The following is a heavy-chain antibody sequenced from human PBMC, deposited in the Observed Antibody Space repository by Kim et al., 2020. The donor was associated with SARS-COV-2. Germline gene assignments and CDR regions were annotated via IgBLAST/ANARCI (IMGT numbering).Heavy chain of an antibody. CDR3: ARGPPYCSSTSCYTRESYYYYGMDV. CDR2: IIPIFGTA. D-gene: IGHD2-2*02. J-gene: IGHJ6*02. Sequence: SVKVSCKASGGTFSSYAISWVRQAPGQGLEWMGGIIPIFGTANYAQKFQGRVTITADESTSTAYMELSSLRSEDTAVYYCARGPPYCSSTSCYTRESYYYYGMDVWGQGTTVTVSS. V-gene: IGHV1-69*13. CDR1: GGTFSSYA.